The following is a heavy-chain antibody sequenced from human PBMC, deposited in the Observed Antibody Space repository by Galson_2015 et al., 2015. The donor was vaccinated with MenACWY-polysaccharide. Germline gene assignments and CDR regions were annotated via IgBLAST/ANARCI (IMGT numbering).Heavy chain of an antibody. CDR3: ATSLRLLPRPMGGYFFQN. D-gene: IGHD2-2*03. J-gene: IGHJ4*02. CDR2: FSGVDGLT. CDR1: GFSLNDYA. Sequence: SLRLSCAISGFSLNDYALTWLRQTPGGGLQWVSTFSGVDGLTYYEDSVKGRFTISRDPSKDAVTLQMDSLRGDDSALYYGATSLRLLPRPMGGYFFQNGGRGPLVTVS. V-gene: IGHV3-23*01.